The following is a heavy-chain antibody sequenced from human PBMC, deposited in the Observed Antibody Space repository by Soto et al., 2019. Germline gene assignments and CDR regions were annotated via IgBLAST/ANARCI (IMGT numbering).Heavy chain of an antibody. Sequence: SETLSLTCTVSGGSISSYYWSWIRQPPGKGLEWIGYIYYSGSTNYNPSLKSRVTISVDTSKNQFSLKLSSVTAADTAVYYCAMGDGYNYGLDYWGQGTLVTVSS. D-gene: IGHD5-12*01. CDR2: IYYSGST. V-gene: IGHV4-59*01. CDR3: AMGDGYNYGLDY. CDR1: GGSISSYY. J-gene: IGHJ4*02.